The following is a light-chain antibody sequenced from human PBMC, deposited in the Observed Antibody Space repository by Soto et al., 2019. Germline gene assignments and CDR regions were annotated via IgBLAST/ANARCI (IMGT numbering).Light chain of an antibody. CDR3: SSYTSSSTLYV. CDR2: DVS. V-gene: IGLV2-14*01. Sequence: QSALTPPASVSGSPGQSITISCTGTSSDDGGYNYVSWYQQHPCKAPKLMIYDVSNRPSVVSNRFSGSKSGNTASLTISGLQAEDESDYYCSSYTSSSTLYVFGTGTKLTVL. J-gene: IGLJ1*01. CDR1: SSDDGGYNY.